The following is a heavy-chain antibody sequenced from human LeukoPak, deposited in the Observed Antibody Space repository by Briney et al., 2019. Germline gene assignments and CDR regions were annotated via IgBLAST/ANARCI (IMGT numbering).Heavy chain of an antibody. V-gene: IGHV3-33*01. J-gene: IGHJ6*02. CDR2: IWYDGSNK. Sequence: GGSLRLSCAASGFTFSTYAIHWVRQAPGKGLEWVAVIWYDGSNKYYADSVKGRFTISRDNSKNTLYLQMNSLRAEDTAVYYCARDGDITPTDVWGQGTTVTVSS. CDR3: ARDGDITPTDV. CDR1: GFTFSTYA. D-gene: IGHD2-15*01.